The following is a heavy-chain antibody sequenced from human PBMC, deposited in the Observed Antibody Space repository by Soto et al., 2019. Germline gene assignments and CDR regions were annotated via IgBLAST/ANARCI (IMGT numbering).Heavy chain of an antibody. CDR1: GFSLSDYA. D-gene: IGHD3-3*01. Sequence: PGGSLRLSCVASGFSLSDYAVNWVRQAPGKGLEWVSFISSDSRTIYYADSVEGRFTVSRDNARNSVSLQMDSLRDEDAAVYYWARIKLVEWFFINVAVYDMDVWGQGTPVTVSS. CDR3: ARIKLVEWFFINVAVYDMDV. V-gene: IGHV3-48*02. J-gene: IGHJ6*02. CDR2: ISSDSRTI.